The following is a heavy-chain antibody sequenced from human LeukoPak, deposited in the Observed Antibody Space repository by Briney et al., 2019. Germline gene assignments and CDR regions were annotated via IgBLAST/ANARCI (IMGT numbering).Heavy chain of an antibody. D-gene: IGHD2-2*01. J-gene: IGHJ5*02. V-gene: IGHV3-33*08. Sequence: GGSLRLSCAASGFTFSSYGMHWVRQAPGKGLEWVAVIWYDGSNKYYAGSVKGRFTISRDNSKNTLYLQMNSLRAEDTAVYYCAREGCSSTSCWAGWFDPWGQGTLVTVSS. CDR3: AREGCSSTSCWAGWFDP. CDR1: GFTFSSYG. CDR2: IWYDGSNK.